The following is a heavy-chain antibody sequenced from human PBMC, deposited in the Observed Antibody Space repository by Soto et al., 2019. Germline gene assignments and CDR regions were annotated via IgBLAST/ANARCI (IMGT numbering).Heavy chain of an antibody. Sequence: PGGSLRLSCAASGFTFSDYYMSWIRQAPGKGLEWVSYISSSGSTIYYADSVKGRFTISRDNAKNSLYLQMNSLRAEDTAVYYCARGGYDYGSGSYRYYYYYMDVWGKGTTVTVSS. V-gene: IGHV3-11*01. CDR3: ARGGYDYGSGSYRYYYYYMDV. CDR2: ISSSGSTI. CDR1: GFTFSDYY. D-gene: IGHD3-10*01. J-gene: IGHJ6*03.